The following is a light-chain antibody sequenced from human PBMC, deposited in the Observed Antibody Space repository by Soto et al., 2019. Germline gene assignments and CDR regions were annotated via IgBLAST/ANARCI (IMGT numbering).Light chain of an antibody. Sequence: EIVLTQSPGTLSLSPGERATLSCRASQSVSSSYLAWYQQKPGQAPRLLIYGASSRATGIPDRFSGSGSGTDFSLPISSRQPEDFSVYYCHQLGSSPLFTFGPGTKVDVK. V-gene: IGKV3-20*01. CDR1: QSVSSSY. CDR3: HQLGSSPLFT. J-gene: IGKJ3*01. CDR2: GAS.